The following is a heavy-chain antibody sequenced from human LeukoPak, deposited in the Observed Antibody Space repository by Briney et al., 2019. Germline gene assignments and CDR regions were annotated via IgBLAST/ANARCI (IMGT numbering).Heavy chain of an antibody. CDR3: AKFMVAADYYYYGMDV. J-gene: IGHJ6*02. CDR2: ISGSGGST. CDR1: GFTFSSYA. D-gene: IGHD2-15*01. Sequence: GGSLRLSCAASGFTFSSYAMSWVRQAPGKGLEWVSAISGSGGSTYYADSVKGRFTISRDNSKNTLYLQMNSLRAEDTAVYYCAKFMVAADYYYYGMDVWGQGTTVTVSS. V-gene: IGHV3-23*01.